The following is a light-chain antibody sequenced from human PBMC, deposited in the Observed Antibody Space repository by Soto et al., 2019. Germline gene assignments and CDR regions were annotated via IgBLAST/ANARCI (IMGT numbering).Light chain of an antibody. Sequence: QSVLTQPPSVSGARGQSVTISCIGSGSNIGAGYEVHWYQQLPGVAPKLLIFDTINRPSGVPGRFSGSKSGASASLAITGLLPEDEADFFCQSFDTNLNAVLFGGGTQLTVL. CDR1: GSNIGAGYE. V-gene: IGLV1-40*01. CDR2: DTI. CDR3: QSFDTNLNAVL. J-gene: IGLJ2*01.